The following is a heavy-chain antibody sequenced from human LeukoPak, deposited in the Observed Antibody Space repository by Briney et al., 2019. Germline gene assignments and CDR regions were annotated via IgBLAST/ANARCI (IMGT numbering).Heavy chain of an antibody. V-gene: IGHV1-69*04. Sequence: ASVKVSCKASGGTFSSYAISWVRQAPGQGLEWMGRIIPIFGIANYAQKFQGRVTITADKSTSTAYMELSSLRSEDTAVYYCARWTPSLGDSSGYYYVGCFQHWGQGTLVTVSS. J-gene: IGHJ1*01. CDR2: IIPIFGIA. CDR3: ARWTPSLGDSSGYYYVGCFQH. CDR1: GGTFSSYA. D-gene: IGHD3-22*01.